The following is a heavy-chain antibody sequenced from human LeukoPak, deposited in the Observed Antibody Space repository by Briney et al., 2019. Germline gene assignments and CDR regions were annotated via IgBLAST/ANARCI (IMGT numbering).Heavy chain of an antibody. V-gene: IGHV3-72*01. CDR2: TRNKANSYTT. CDR3: AREPRGYSYGYYYYYMGV. Sequence: GGSLRLSCAASGFTFSSYAMSWVRQAPGKGLEWVGRTRNKANSYTTEYAASVKGRFTISRDDSKNSLYLQMNSLKTEDTAVYYCAREPRGYSYGYYYYYMGVWGKGTTVTVSS. D-gene: IGHD5-18*01. CDR1: GFTFSSYA. J-gene: IGHJ6*03.